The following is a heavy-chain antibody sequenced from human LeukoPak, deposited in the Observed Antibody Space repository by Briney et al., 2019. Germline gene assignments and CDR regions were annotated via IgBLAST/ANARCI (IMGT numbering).Heavy chain of an antibody. CDR2: IYTSGST. J-gene: IGHJ6*02. V-gene: IGHV4-4*07. CDR1: GGSISSYY. Sequence: SETLSLTCTVSGGSISSYYWTWIRQPAGTGLEWIGRIYTSGSTNYNPSLKSRVTMSVDTSNNQFSLNLSSVTAADTAVYYCARQIIAAGKNYYGMDVWGQGTTVTVSS. D-gene: IGHD6-13*01. CDR3: ARQIIAAGKNYYGMDV.